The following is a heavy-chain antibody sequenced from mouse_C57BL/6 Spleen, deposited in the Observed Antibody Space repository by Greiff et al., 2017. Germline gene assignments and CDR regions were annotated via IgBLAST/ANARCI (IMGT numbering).Heavy chain of an antibody. CDR3: ARPLDGYYRYFDV. Sequence: EVKLMESGGGLVKPGGSLKLSCAASGFTFSDYGMHWVRQAPEKGLEWVAYISSGSSTIYYADTVKGRFTISRDNAKNTLFLQMTSLRSADTAMYYCARPLDGYYRYFDVWGTGTTVTVSS. D-gene: IGHD2-3*01. CDR2: ISSGSSTI. J-gene: IGHJ1*03. CDR1: GFTFSDYG. V-gene: IGHV5-17*01.